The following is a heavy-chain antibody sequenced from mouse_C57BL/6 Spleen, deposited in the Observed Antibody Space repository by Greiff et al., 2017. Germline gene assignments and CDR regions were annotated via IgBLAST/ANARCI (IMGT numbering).Heavy chain of an antibody. CDR2: IHPNSGST. V-gene: IGHV1-64*01. D-gene: IGHD2-14*01. CDR1: GYTFTSYW. J-gene: IGHJ3*01. Sequence: QVQLQQPGAELVKPGASVKLSCKASGYTFTSYWMHWVKQRPGQGLEWIGMIHPNSGSTNYNEKFKSKATLTVDKSSSTAYMQLSSLTSEDSAVDYCARDWYVTWFAYWGQGTLVTVSA. CDR3: ARDWYVTWFAY.